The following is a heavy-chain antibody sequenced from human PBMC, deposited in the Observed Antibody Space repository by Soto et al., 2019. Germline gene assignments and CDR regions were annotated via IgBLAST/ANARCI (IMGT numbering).Heavy chain of an antibody. V-gene: IGHV3-30-3*01. J-gene: IGHJ4*02. Sequence: SLRLSCAASGFTFSSYAMHWVRQAPGKGLEWVAVISYDGSNKYYADSVKGRFTISRDNSKNTLYLQMNSLRAEDTAVYYCARDGGNSFDYWGQGTLVTVSS. D-gene: IGHD4-4*01. CDR3: ARDGGNSFDY. CDR1: GFTFSSYA. CDR2: ISYDGSNK.